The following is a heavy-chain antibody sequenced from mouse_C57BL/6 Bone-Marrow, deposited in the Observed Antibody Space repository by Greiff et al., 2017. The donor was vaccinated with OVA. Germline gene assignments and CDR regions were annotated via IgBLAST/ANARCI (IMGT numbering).Heavy chain of an antibody. CDR1: GYTFTNYW. V-gene: IGHV1-63*01. D-gene: IGHD1-1*01. CDR2: IYPGGGYT. J-gene: IGHJ3*01. Sequence: VQLQQSGAELVRPGTSVKMSCKASGYTFTNYWIGWAKQRPGHGLEWIGDIYPGGGYTNYNEKFKGKATLTVNKSSSTAYMELRSLTSEDSAVYYCARDYYGSNAYWGQGTLVTVSA. CDR3: ARDYYGSNAY.